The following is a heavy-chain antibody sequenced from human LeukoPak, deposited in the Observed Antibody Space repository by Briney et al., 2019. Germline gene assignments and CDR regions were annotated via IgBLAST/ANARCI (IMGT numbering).Heavy chain of an antibody. D-gene: IGHD2-21*02. CDR3: TSWGDTSAEYFQR. V-gene: IGHV3-7*01. Sequence: GGSLRLSCVVSGFTFNRCWMNWVRQAPGKGLEWVAHINPDGRDTYYVDSVKGRFSISRDNAQNSMYLQMNSLRVEDTVVYYCTSWGDTSAEYFQRWGQGTLVTVSS. CDR2: INPDGRDT. J-gene: IGHJ1*01. CDR1: GFTFNRCW.